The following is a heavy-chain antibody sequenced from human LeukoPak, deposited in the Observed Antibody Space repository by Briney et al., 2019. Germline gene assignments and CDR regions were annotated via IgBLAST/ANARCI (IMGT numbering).Heavy chain of an antibody. CDR3: ARGFGDWGLSWFDP. CDR1: GGSVSSGSYY. D-gene: IGHD3-10*01. Sequence: AETLSLTCTVSGGSVSSGSYYWSWIRQPPGKGLEWIGYIYYSGSAKYNPSLKSRVTISVDTSKNQFSLKLTSVTAADTAVYYCARGFGDWGLSWFDPWGQGTLVTVSS. CDR2: IYYSGSA. J-gene: IGHJ5*02. V-gene: IGHV4-61*01.